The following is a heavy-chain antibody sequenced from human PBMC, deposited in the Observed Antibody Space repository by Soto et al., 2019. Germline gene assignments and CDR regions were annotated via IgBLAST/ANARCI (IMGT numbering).Heavy chain of an antibody. J-gene: IGHJ4*02. V-gene: IGHV3-21*01. CDR3: ASFGLGFGDSVGFDH. CDR1: GSTFSSYS. Sequence: PGGSLRLSCAASGSTFSSYSMNWVRQAPGKGLEWVSSISSSSSYIYYADSVKGRFTISRDNAKNSLYLQMNSLRAEDTAVYYCASFGLGFGDSVGFDHWGQGTLVTVSS. CDR2: ISSSSSYI. D-gene: IGHD3-10*01.